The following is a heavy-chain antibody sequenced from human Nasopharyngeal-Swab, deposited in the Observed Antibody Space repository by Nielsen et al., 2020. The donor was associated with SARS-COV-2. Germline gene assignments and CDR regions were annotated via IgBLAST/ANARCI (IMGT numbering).Heavy chain of an antibody. CDR1: GFTFSRYG. CDR3: AKTSYEVLYQGLVDY. J-gene: IGHJ4*02. V-gene: IGHV3-30*18. D-gene: IGHD2-2*02. CDR2: TSYQGSNT. Sequence: GESLKISCVASGFTFSRYGMHWVRQAPGKGLEWVAITSYQGSNTYYADSVKGRFTISRDNSKNTLYLQMNSPRAEDTAMYYCAKTSYEVLYQGLVDYWGQGTLVTVSS.